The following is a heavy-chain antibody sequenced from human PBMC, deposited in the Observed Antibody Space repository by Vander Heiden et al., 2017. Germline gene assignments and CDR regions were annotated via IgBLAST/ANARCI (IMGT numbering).Heavy chain of an antibody. J-gene: IGHJ4*02. Sequence: QVQLVESGGGVVQPGRSLRRSCAASGFTFSSYGMHWVRQAPGKGLEWVAVISYDGSNKYYADSVKGRFTISRDNSKNTLYLQMNSLRAEDTAVYYCAKESRGKKFYDILTGYPDYWGQGTLVTVSS. V-gene: IGHV3-30*18. CDR3: AKESRGKKFYDILTGYPDY. CDR1: GFTFSSYG. CDR2: ISYDGSNK. D-gene: IGHD3-9*01.